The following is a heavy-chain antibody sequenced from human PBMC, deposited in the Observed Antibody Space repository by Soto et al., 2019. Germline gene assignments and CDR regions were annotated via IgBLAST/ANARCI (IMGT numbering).Heavy chain of an antibody. J-gene: IGHJ5*02. Sequence: QVQLQESGPGLVQPSGTLSLTCAVSGDSINNSHWWSWVRQTPGKGLEWVGENYHSGTTNYNPSLKTRVTISIDKSKNQLALKMNSVTAADTAVYYCAREVNSSPARGPNWFDPWGQGTLVTVSS. CDR1: GDSINNSHW. CDR2: NYHSGTT. V-gene: IGHV4-4*02. CDR3: AREVNSSPARGPNWFDP. D-gene: IGHD6-13*01.